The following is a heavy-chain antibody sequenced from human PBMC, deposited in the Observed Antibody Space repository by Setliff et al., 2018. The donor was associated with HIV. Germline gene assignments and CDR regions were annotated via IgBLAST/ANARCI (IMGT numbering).Heavy chain of an antibody. CDR1: GGSMSNYY. CDR3: ARMRGRAVLSYYFDH. J-gene: IGHJ4*02. CDR2: IFHTGSS. V-gene: IGHV4-59*01. D-gene: IGHD6-19*01. Sequence: LSLTCSVSGGSMSNYYWSWVRQPPGKGLEWMGDIFHTGSSTYNPSLKSRVSLSVDTSKNQFSLRLSAVTAADTAVYYCARMRGRAVLSYYFDHWGQGRLVTVSS.